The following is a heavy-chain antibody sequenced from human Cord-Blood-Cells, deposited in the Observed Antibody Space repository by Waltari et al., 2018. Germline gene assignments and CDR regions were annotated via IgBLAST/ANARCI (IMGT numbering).Heavy chain of an antibody. Sequence: QVQLQQWGAGLLKPSETLSLTCAVYGGSFSGYYWSWMRQPPGKGLEWIGEINHSGSTNCNQFLKSRVTISGVTSKNQCSLKLCSVTAADTAVDDCARDGYCSSTSCYEGYWGQGTLVTVSS. CDR2: INHSGST. CDR3: ARDGYCSSTSCYEGY. V-gene: IGHV4-34*01. J-gene: IGHJ4*02. D-gene: IGHD2-2*01. CDR1: GGSFSGYY.